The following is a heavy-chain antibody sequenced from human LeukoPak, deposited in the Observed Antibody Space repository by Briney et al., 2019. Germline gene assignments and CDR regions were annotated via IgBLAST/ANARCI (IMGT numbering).Heavy chain of an antibody. D-gene: IGHD3-3*01. Sequence: GSLRLSCAASGFTVSSNYMSWVRQAPGKGLECVSVIYSGGGAYYADSVKGRFTISRDNSKNTLYLQMNSLRAEDTAVYYCARGDFWSGYLFDYWGQGTLVTVSS. CDR3: ARGDFWSGYLFDY. CDR2: IYSGGGA. V-gene: IGHV3-53*01. CDR1: GFTVSSNY. J-gene: IGHJ4*02.